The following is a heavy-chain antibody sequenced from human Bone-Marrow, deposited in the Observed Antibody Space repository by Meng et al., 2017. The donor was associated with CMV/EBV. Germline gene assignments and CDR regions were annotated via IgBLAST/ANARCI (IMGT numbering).Heavy chain of an antibody. CDR2: ISCDSGDR. Sequence: ASVKVSCKTAGFTFTNFGIGWVRLVPGQGLEWMGWISCDSGDRRYAQKFQGRLTLTSDTARRTAYMEMGGLTSDGTAVYYCARGGRGERDYYLEHWGQGTLVTVSS. CDR3: ARGGRGERDYYLEH. J-gene: IGHJ4*02. D-gene: IGHD3-16*01. CDR1: GFTFTNFG. V-gene: IGHV1-18*01.